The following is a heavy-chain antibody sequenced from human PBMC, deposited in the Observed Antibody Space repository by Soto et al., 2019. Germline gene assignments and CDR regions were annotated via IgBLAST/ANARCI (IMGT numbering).Heavy chain of an antibody. D-gene: IGHD6-19*01. CDR3: AREADASGWYHYGFDV. CDR1: GFTFSSYS. V-gene: IGHV3-48*01. J-gene: IGHJ6*02. Sequence: GGSLRLSCAASGFTFSSYSMNWVRQAPGKGLEWVSYISSSSSTIYYADSVKGRVTISRDKAKNSLYLQMNSLRAENTAVYDCAREADASGWYHYGFDVWGQGTMVTVSS. CDR2: ISSSSSTI.